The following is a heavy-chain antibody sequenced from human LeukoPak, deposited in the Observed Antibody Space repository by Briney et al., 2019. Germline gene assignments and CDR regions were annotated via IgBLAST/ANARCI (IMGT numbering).Heavy chain of an antibody. J-gene: IGHJ3*02. CDR3: ARIRDGYNDAYDI. CDR1: GYTFTNYY. Sequence: ASVKVSCKASGYTFTNYYIHWVRQAPGQGLEWMGLINPGGDNTIYAQNFQGRVTMTRDTSASTVYMELSSLRSEDTAIYYCARIRDGYNDAYDIWGQGTVVTVPS. CDR2: INPGGDNT. V-gene: IGHV1-46*01. D-gene: IGHD5-24*01.